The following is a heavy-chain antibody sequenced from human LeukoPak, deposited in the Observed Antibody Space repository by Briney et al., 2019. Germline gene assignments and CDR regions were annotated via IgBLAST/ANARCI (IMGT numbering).Heavy chain of an antibody. D-gene: IGHD6-13*01. J-gene: IGHJ4*02. Sequence: SETLSLTCTVSGGSISSYYWSWIRQPPGKGLEWIGYIYYSGSTNYNPSLKSRVTISVDASKNQFSLKLSSVTAADTAVYYCARGGSGSSWPTLFDYWGQGTLVTVS. CDR3: ARGGSGSSWPTLFDY. CDR2: IYYSGST. CDR1: GGSISSYY. V-gene: IGHV4-59*01.